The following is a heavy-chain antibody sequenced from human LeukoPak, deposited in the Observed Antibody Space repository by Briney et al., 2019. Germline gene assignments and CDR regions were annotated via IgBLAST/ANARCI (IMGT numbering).Heavy chain of an antibody. CDR1: GFTFDDYA. V-gene: IGHV3-9*01. CDR3: AKDWRD. J-gene: IGHJ4*02. Sequence: AGGSLRLSCAASGFTFDDYAMHWVRQAPGKGLEWVSGISWNSGSIGYADSVKGRFTISRDNAKNSLYLQMNSLRAEDTAVYYCAKDWRDWGQGTLVTVSS. D-gene: IGHD3-3*01. CDR2: ISWNSGSI.